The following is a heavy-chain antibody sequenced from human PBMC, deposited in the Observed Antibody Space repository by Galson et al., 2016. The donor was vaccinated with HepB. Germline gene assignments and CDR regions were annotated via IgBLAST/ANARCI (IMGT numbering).Heavy chain of an antibody. J-gene: IGHJ4*02. Sequence: SLRLSCAASGLTFSIYGMHWVRQAPDKGLEWVALISNDGSNQYYADSVKGRSSISRDNAKNSLYLQMNSLRVEDTAVYYCARAGGRSSSWSDFWGQGTLVTVSS. V-gene: IGHV3-30*03. CDR3: ARAGGRSSSWSDF. CDR1: GLTFSIYG. CDR2: ISNDGSNQ. D-gene: IGHD6-13*01.